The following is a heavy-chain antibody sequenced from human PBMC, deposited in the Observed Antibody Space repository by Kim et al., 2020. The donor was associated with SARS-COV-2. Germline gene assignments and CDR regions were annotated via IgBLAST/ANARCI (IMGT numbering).Heavy chain of an antibody. J-gene: IGHJ4*02. CDR2: IYSSGST. D-gene: IGHD2-21*02. Sequence: SETLSLTCTVSGDSISTYNWNWIRQPAGKGLEWIGRIYSSGSTNYNPSLKSRLTLSLDTSKNLFSLKLDSVTAADTAVYYCARARFNTADFYSWGQGILV. CDR3: ARARFNTADFYS. CDR1: GDSISTYN. V-gene: IGHV4-4*07.